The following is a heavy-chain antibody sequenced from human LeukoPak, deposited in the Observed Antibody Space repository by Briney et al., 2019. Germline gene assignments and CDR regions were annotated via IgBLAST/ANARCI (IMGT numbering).Heavy chain of an antibody. D-gene: IGHD2-2*02. J-gene: IGHJ6*03. CDR2: IDHSGTT. CDR3: ATGRNGVVPAPILGVGPWYNYHYMDV. CDR1: GGSFSGYY. V-gene: IGHV4-34*01. Sequence: SETLSLTCAVYGGSFSGYYLSWIRQPPGKGLEWIGEIDHSGTTNYNPSLKSRVTMSVDTSKNQFSLMVSSVTAADTAVYYCATGRNGVVPAPILGVGPWYNYHYMDVWGKGTTVTVSS.